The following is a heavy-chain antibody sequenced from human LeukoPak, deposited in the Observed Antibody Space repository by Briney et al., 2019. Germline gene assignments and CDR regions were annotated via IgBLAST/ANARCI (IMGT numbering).Heavy chain of an antibody. V-gene: IGHV1-46*01. Sequence: ASVKVSCKASGYTFTSYYMHWVRQAPGQGLEWMGIINPSGGSTSYAQKFQGRVTMTRDTSTSTVYMELSSLRSEDTAVYYCARGRRRIAAAGRGGPNWFDPWGQGTLVTVST. J-gene: IGHJ5*02. CDR2: INPSGGST. D-gene: IGHD6-13*01. CDR1: GYTFTSYY. CDR3: ARGRRRIAAAGRGGPNWFDP.